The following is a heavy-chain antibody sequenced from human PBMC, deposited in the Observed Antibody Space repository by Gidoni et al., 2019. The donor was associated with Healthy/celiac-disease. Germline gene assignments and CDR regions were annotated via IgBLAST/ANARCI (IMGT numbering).Heavy chain of an antibody. D-gene: IGHD6-19*01. CDR2: ISRSSRNI. J-gene: IGHJ4*02. CDR1: GVSFRRYS. V-gene: IGHV3-21*01. Sequence: EVQLVESVGGRVKPGGCRRLCSAASGVSFRRYSMNGVRQAPGKGLVWVSSISRSSRNIYYADSGKGRLTISRDNAKNSLYLQMNSREAEGTAVYYCARPNLMDGGGWYHFHSWGQGTRVTVSS. CDR3: ARPNLMDGGGWYHFHS.